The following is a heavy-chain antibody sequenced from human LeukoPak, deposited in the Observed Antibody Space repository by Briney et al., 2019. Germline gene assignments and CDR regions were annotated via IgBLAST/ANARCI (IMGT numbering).Heavy chain of an antibody. D-gene: IGHD6-13*01. V-gene: IGHV5-51*01. J-gene: IGHJ4*02. CDR1: GYSFTSYW. CDR3: ARKYSSSWNYFDY. Sequence: GESLKISCKGSGYSFTSYWIGWVRQMPGKGLEWMGIIYPGDSDTRYSPSFQGQVTISADKSISTAYLQWGSLKASDTAMYYCARKYSSSWNYFDYWGQGTLVTVSS. CDR2: IYPGDSDT.